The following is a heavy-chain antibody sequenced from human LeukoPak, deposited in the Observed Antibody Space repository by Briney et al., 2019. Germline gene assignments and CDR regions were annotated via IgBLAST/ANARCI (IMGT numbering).Heavy chain of an antibody. CDR2: ISAYNGNT. D-gene: IGHD3-22*01. CDR1: GYTFTSYG. CDR3: ARARGRSLITTIDY. J-gene: IGHJ4*02. V-gene: IGHV1-18*01. Sequence: ASVKVSCKASGYTFTSYGISWVRQAPGQGLEWMGWISAYNGNTNYAQKLQGRVTMTTDTSTSTAYMGLRSLRSDDTAVYYRARARGRSLITTIDYWGQGTLVTVSS.